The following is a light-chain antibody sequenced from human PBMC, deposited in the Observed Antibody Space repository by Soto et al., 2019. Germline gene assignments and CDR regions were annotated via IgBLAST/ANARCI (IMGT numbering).Light chain of an antibody. CDR2: WSS. CDR3: QQYFTSLPT. J-gene: IGKJ1*01. CDR1: QSLLSSSNNKNY. V-gene: IGKV4-1*01. Sequence: DIVMTQSPDSLAVSLGERATNSCKSSQSLLSSSNNKNYLAWYQQKPRQPPKLLFYWSSTREFGVPDRFSVSGSGTDFTLAISSLQAEDVAVYHCQQYFTSLPTFGQGTKLEI.